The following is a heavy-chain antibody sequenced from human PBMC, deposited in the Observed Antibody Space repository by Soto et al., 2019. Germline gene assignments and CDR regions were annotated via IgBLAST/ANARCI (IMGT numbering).Heavy chain of an antibody. D-gene: IGHD3-16*01. CDR1: GYIIKNYW. CDR2: IFPDDSDT. CDR3: FRGGVTSRTFDY. Sequence: GESLKISCKASGYIIKNYWIGWVRQMPGQGLEWMGIIFPDDSDTRYSPPFQGHATISVDKSISTAYVQWSSLKASDSAIYYCFRGGVTSRTFDYWGQGTLVTVSS. J-gene: IGHJ4*02. V-gene: IGHV5-51*01.